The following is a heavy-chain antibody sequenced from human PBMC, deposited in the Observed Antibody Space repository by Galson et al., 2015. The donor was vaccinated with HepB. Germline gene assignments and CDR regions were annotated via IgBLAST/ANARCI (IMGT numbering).Heavy chain of an antibody. Sequence: SLRLSCAASGFTFSSYAMSWVRQAPGKGLEWVSAISGSGGSTYYADSVKGRFTISRDNSKNTLYLQMNSLRAEDTAVYYCAKDFPEHYYDSSGYNSDYWGQGTLVTVSS. D-gene: IGHD3-22*01. CDR3: AKDFPEHYYDSSGYNSDY. J-gene: IGHJ4*02. CDR1: GFTFSSYA. V-gene: IGHV3-23*01. CDR2: ISGSGGST.